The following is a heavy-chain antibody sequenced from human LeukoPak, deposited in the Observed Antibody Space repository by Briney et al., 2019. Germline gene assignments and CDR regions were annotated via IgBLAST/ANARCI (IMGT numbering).Heavy chain of an antibody. Sequence: SETLSLTCTVSGGSISSSSYYWGWIRQPPGKGLEWIGSIYYSGSTYYNPSLKSRVTISVDTSKNQFSLQLNSVTPEDTAVYYCAREISGGRFDWGQGTLVTVSS. CDR3: AREISGGRFD. D-gene: IGHD6-19*01. CDR1: GGSISSSSYY. CDR2: IYYSGST. V-gene: IGHV4-39*07. J-gene: IGHJ4*02.